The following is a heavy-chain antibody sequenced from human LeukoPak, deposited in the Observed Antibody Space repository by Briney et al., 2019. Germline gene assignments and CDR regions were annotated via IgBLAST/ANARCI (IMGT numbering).Heavy chain of an antibody. D-gene: IGHD3-22*01. CDR2: IYISGST. V-gene: IGHV4-4*07. J-gene: IGHJ4*02. CDR3: ARVTGYVIEDYFDY. Sequence: PSETLSLTCTVSGGSISSYYWSWIRQPAGKGLEWIGRIYISGSTNYNPSLKSRVTISVDTSKNQFSLKLRSVTAADTAVYYCARVTGYVIEDYFDYWGQGTLVTVSS. CDR1: GGSISSYY.